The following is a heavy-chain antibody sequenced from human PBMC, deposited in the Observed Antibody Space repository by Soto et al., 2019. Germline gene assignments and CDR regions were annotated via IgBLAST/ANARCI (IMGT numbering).Heavy chain of an antibody. V-gene: IGHV3-23*01. CDR2: ISGSGGST. D-gene: IGHD2-21*02. J-gene: IGHJ6*03. Sequence: GGSLRLSCAASGFTFSSDAMSWVGQVPGKGLEWVSAISGSGGSTYYADSVKGRFTISRDNSKNTLYLQMNSLRAEDTAVYYCAKTEGDPGYYYYYMDVWGKGTTVT. CDR1: GFTFSSDA. CDR3: AKTEGDPGYYYYYMDV.